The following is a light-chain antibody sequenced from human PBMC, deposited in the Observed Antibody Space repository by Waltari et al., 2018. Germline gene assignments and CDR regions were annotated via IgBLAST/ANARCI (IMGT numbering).Light chain of an antibody. CDR3: QQLNSYEWT. CDR2: AAS. Sequence: IQLTQSPSPLSPSVGDSVTITCRASQGLSNYLDWYQQKPWRAPKLMIYAASTLQSGVPSRFSGSGTGTEVARSISSLQPEDFACYFSQQLNSYEWTFGKGTKVEIK. CDR1: QGLSNY. V-gene: IGKV1-9*01. J-gene: IGKJ1*01.